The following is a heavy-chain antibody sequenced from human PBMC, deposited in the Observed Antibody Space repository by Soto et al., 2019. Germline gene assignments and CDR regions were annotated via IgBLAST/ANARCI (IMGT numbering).Heavy chain of an antibody. CDR2: IIPVLATT. J-gene: IGHJ5*02. V-gene: IGHV1-69*13. CDR1: AGTFPHYA. Sequence: SVKVSCKASAGTFPHYALSWVRQAPGQGLEWIGGIIPVLATTTYAQKFQGRVSIIADESTNTVYMELSSLRSEDTAVYYCACNWGNSLKNWLDTWGQGTLVTVSS. CDR3: ACNWGNSLKNWLDT. D-gene: IGHD7-27*01.